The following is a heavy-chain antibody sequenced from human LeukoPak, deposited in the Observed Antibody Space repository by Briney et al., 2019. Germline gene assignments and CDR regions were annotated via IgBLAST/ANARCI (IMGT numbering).Heavy chain of an antibody. CDR2: IWYDGSKE. CDR1: GFTFSSYV. J-gene: IGHJ6*02. V-gene: IGHV3-33*01. Sequence: PGGSLRLSCAASGFTFSSYVMHWVRQAPGKGLEWVAVIWYDGSKEYYADSVEGRFTISRDNSKNTLYLQMNSLRAEDTAVYYCARDGGYCSSTSCYEGRYYYYGMDVWGQGTTVTVSS. D-gene: IGHD2-2*01. CDR3: ARDGGYCSSTSCYEGRYYYYGMDV.